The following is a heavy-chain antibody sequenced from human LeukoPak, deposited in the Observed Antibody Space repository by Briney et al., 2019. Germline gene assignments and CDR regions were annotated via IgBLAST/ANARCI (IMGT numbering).Heavy chain of an antibody. J-gene: IGHJ6*03. CDR3: AHISSTSLYYYYYYMDV. CDR1: GFSLSTSGVG. V-gene: IGHV2-5*01. Sequence: ESGPTLVNPTQTLTLTCTFSGFSLSTSGVGVGWIRQPPGKALEWLALIYWNDDKRYSPSLKSRLTITKDTSKNQVVLTMTNMDPVDTATYYCAHISSTSLYYYYYYMDVWGKGTTVTVSS. D-gene: IGHD2-2*01. CDR2: IYWNDDK.